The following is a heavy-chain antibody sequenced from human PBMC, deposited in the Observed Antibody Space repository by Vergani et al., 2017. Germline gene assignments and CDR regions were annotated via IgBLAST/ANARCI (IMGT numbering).Heavy chain of an antibody. CDR1: GYTFTSYY. V-gene: IGHV7-4-1*02. Sequence: QVQLVQSGAEVKKPGSSVKVSCKASGYTFTSYYMHWVRQAPGQGLEWMGWINTNTGNPTYAQGFTGRFVFSLDTAVSTAYLQISSLKAEDTAVYYCARGPTRRTYDSSGYYLGYWGQGTLVTVSS. CDR2: INTNTGNP. CDR3: ARGPTRRTYDSSGYYLGY. J-gene: IGHJ4*02. D-gene: IGHD3-22*01.